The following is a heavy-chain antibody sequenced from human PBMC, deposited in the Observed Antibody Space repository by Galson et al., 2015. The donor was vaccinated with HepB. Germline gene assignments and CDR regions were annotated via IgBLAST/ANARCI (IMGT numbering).Heavy chain of an antibody. V-gene: IGHV3-30*18. Sequence: SLRLCCAASGFTFSSYGMHWVRQAPGKGLEWVAVISYDGSNKYYADSVRGRFTISRDNSKNTLYLQMNSQRAEDTAVYYCAKNFYDFWSGYYQTFDYWGQGTLVTVSS. D-gene: IGHD3-3*01. CDR2: ISYDGSNK. CDR1: GFTFSSYG. CDR3: AKNFYDFWSGYYQTFDY. J-gene: IGHJ4*02.